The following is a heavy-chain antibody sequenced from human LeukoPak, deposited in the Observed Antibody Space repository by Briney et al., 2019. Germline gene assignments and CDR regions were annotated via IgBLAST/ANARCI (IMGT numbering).Heavy chain of an antibody. D-gene: IGHD3-10*01. V-gene: IGHV3-48*01. CDR1: GFTFSSYS. J-gene: IGHJ6*02. CDR2: ISSSSSTI. Sequence: TAVYLRLSCAASGFTFSSYSMNWVRQAPGKGLEWVSYISSSSSTIYYADSVKGRFTISRDNAKNSLYLQMNSLRAEDTAVYYCGSTGDYYGSGSYYKDYYDGMDVWGQGTTVTVSS. CDR3: GSTGDYYGSGSYYKDYYDGMDV.